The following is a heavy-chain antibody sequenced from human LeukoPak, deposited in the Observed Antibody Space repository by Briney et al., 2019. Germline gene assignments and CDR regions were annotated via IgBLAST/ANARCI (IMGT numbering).Heavy chain of an antibody. J-gene: IGHJ4*02. CDR3: AGGLRIPSYYFDY. CDR2: IYYSGST. Sequence: SQTLSLTCTVSGGSISSGGYYWSWIRQHPGKGLEWIGYIYYSGSTYYNPSLKSRVTISVDTSKNQFSLKLSSVTAADTAVYYCAGGLRIPSYYFDYWGQGTLVTVSS. D-gene: IGHD2-15*01. CDR1: GGSISSGGYY. V-gene: IGHV4-31*03.